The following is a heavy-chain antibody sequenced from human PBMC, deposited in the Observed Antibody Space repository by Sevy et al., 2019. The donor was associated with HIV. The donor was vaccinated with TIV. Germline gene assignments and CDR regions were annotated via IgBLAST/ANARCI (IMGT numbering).Heavy chain of an antibody. D-gene: IGHD7-27*01. V-gene: IGHV3-23*01. CDR2: ISGSGGST. CDR1: GFTFSSYA. CDR3: AKDGDNPSVEDENYYYYYMDV. J-gene: IGHJ6*03. Sequence: GGSLRLSCAASGFTFSSYAMSWVRQAPGKGLEWVSAISGSGGSTYYADSVKGRCTVSRDNSKITLYLQMDSLRAEDTAVYYCAKDGDNPSVEDENYYYYYMDVWGKGTTVTVSS.